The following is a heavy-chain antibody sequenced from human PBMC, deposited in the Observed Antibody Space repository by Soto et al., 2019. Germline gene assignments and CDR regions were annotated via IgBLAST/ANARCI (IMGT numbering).Heavy chain of an antibody. CDR3: ARDKDREQLGGNYYYALDV. Sequence: QVQLVQSGAEVLKPGSSVKVSCKASGDTFDTFAISWVRQAPGQGLEWMGGIIPIFRTPDYAQKFQGRVTITADVSTSTAYMELSSLRPEDTAVYYCARDKDREQLGGNYYYALDVWGLGTTVSVSS. V-gene: IGHV1-69*12. CDR1: GDTFDTFA. CDR2: IIPIFRTP. D-gene: IGHD1-1*01. J-gene: IGHJ6*02.